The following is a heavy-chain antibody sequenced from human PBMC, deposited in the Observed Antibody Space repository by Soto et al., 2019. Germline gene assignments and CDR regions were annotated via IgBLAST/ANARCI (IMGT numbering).Heavy chain of an antibody. V-gene: IGHV1-18*01. CDR3: ARGGYCSGGSCYSTDYYYGMDV. Sequence: QVQLVQSGAEVKKPGASVKVSCKASGYSFTSYGISWVRQAPGQGLEWMGWISAYNGNTKNAQKLQGRVTMTTDTSTSTAYMVLRSVRSDDTAVYYCARGGYCSGGSCYSTDYYYGMDVWGQGTTVTVSS. J-gene: IGHJ6*02. D-gene: IGHD2-15*01. CDR1: GYSFTSYG. CDR2: ISAYNGNT.